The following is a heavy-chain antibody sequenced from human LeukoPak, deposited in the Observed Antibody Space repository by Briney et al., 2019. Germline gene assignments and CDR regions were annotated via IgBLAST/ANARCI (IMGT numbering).Heavy chain of an antibody. CDR3: ARTDYDILTGYYLFDP. V-gene: IGHV1-18*01. Sequence: GASVKVSCKASGYTFTSYGISWVRQAPGQGLEWMGWISAYNGNTNYAQKLQGRVTMTTDTSTSTAYMELRSLRSDDTAVYYCARTDYDILTGYYLFDPWGQGTLVTVSS. D-gene: IGHD3-9*01. CDR2: ISAYNGNT. CDR1: GYTFTSYG. J-gene: IGHJ5*02.